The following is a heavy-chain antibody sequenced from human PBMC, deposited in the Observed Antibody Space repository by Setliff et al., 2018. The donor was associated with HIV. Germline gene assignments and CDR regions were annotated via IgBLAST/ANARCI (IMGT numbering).Heavy chain of an antibody. CDR1: GFTVSSNY. Sequence: GSLRLSCAASGFTVSSNYMTWVRQAPGKGLEWVSVINYSGSAKYADSVKGRFTISRDSSKNTVFLQMNSLRAEDTAVYYCAKGLSGPFDYWGQGTLVTVSS. CDR3: AKGLSGPFDY. D-gene: IGHD3-16*02. J-gene: IGHJ4*02. V-gene: IGHV3-53*01. CDR2: INYSGSA.